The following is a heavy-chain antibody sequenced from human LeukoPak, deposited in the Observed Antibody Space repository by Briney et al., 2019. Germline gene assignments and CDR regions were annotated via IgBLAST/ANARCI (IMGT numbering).Heavy chain of an antibody. CDR3: ARGGTAMVTEYDAFDI. D-gene: IGHD5-18*01. CDR1: GGTFSSYA. V-gene: IGHV1-69*06. J-gene: IGHJ3*02. Sequence: SVKVSCKASGGTFSSYAISWVRQAPGQGLEWMGGIIPIFGTANYAQKFQGRVTITADKSTSTAYMELSSPRSEDTAVYYCARGGTAMVTEYDAFDIWGQGTMVTVSS. CDR2: IIPIFGTA.